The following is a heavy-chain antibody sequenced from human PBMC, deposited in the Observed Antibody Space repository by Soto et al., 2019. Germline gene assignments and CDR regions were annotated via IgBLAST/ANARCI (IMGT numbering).Heavy chain of an antibody. J-gene: IGHJ4*02. Sequence: GGSLRLSCAASGFTFSNYDMHWVRQATGKGLEWVSTISTSGNTYSPGSVKGRFTISRENAKNSLYLQMNSLRVDDTAVYYCARGRDSGLYYFDYWGRGTLVTVSS. CDR3: ARGRDSGLYYFDY. V-gene: IGHV3-13*01. CDR1: GFTFSNYD. CDR2: ISTSGNT. D-gene: IGHD2-21*01.